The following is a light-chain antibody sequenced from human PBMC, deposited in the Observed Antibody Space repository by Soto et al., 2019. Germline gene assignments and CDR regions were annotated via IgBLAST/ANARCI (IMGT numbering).Light chain of an antibody. CDR1: QSVSSSY. CDR2: DTS. J-gene: IGKJ5*01. Sequence: EIVLTQSPGTLSFSPGERATLSCRASQSVSSSYLAWYQQKPGQAPRLLIYDTSNRATGVPARFSGSGSGTDFTLTISSLEPEDCAIYYCQQRQYWPPITFGQGTRLEIK. V-gene: IGKV3-11*01. CDR3: QQRQYWPPIT.